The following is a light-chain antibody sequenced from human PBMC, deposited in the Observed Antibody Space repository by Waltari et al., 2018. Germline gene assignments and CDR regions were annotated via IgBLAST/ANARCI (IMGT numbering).Light chain of an antibody. CDR2: DVS. CDR1: SSDVGGYNS. CDR3: SSYTSSSTVV. J-gene: IGLJ2*01. Sequence: QSALTQPASVSGSPVQSITISCTGTSSDVGGYNSVSWYQQHPGKAPKLMIYDVSKRPSGVSNRFSGSKSGNTASLTISGLQAEDEADYYCSSYTSSSTVVFGGGTKLTVL. V-gene: IGLV2-14*01.